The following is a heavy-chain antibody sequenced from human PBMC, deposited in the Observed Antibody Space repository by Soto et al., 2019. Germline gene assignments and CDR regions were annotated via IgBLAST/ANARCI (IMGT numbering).Heavy chain of an antibody. CDR2: IIPIFGTA. J-gene: IGHJ4*02. D-gene: IGHD3-10*01. CDR3: ARALDYYGSGSFDY. CDR1: GYTFTSYG. Sequence: SVKVSCKASGYTFTSYGISWVRQAPGQGLEWMGGIIPIFGTANYAQKFQGRVTITADESTSTAYMELSSLRSEDTAVYYCARALDYYGSGSFDYWGQGTLVTVSS. V-gene: IGHV1-69*13.